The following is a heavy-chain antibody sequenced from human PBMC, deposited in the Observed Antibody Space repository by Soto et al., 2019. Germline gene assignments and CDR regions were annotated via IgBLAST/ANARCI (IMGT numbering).Heavy chain of an antibody. Sequence: ASVKVSCKTFGYKFIGFYLHWVRQAPGQGPEWMGCINPHTGNTKSSQKFQDRVTISRDTSASTAYMELTSLRSEDTAVYYCARDTGDGTFDFWGQGTLVTVSS. CDR3: ARDTGDGTFDF. CDR2: INPHTGNT. D-gene: IGHD7-27*01. CDR1: GYKFIGFY. V-gene: IGHV1-3*01. J-gene: IGHJ4*02.